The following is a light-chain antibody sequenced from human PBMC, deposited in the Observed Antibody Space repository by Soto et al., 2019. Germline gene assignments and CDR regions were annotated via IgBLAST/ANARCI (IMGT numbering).Light chain of an antibody. CDR2: DAS. V-gene: IGKV3-20*01. Sequence: ENVLTQSPGTLSLSPGERATLSCRASQHVNNNYLAWYQQKPGQAPRLVIYDASSRATGIPDRFAASGSGTDFTLTISRLEPEDFAVYYCQQYSSPPGWTFGQGTKVDIK. J-gene: IGKJ1*01. CDR1: QHVNNNY. CDR3: QQYSSPPGWT.